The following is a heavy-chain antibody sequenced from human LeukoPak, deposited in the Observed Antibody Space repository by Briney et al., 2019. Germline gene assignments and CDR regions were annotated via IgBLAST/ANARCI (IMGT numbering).Heavy chain of an antibody. J-gene: IGHJ4*02. CDR2: LSWHMDSI. V-gene: IGHV3-9*01. Sequence: GGALRLSCVASGFKFNDYAMHWVRQAPEKGLEWVSRLSWHMDSIGYADSVKGRVIISRDNAKNSLYLEINSLRPEDSALYYCAKETKVGENLYYFDYWGRGTLVTVSS. D-gene: IGHD1-26*01. CDR3: AKETKVGENLYYFDY. CDR1: GFKFNDYA.